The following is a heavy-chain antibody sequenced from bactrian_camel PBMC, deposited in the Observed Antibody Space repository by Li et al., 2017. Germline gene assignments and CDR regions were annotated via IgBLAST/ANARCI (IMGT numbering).Heavy chain of an antibody. CDR2: IDRDGFT. CDR3: AVNEFPCLVSMEVGYAWNY. J-gene: IGHJ4*01. D-gene: IGHD3*01. CDR1: GDLTNIQS. V-gene: IGHV3S53*01. Sequence: HVQLVESGGGSVQAGGSLRLACEVSGDLTNIQSMAWFRQTPGNEREAVAAIDRDGFTSYHAQVKGRFTISQRNAGTGTTLSLQMNSLKPEDTAMYTCAVNEFPCLVSMEVGYAWNYRGQGTQVTVS.